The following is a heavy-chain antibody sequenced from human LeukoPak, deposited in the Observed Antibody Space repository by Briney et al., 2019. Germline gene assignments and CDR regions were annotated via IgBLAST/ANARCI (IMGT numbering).Heavy chain of an antibody. Sequence: GGSLRLSCAASGFTFSSYGMHWVRQAPGKGLEWVAVISYDGSNKYYADSVKGRFTISRDNSKNTLCLQMNSLRAEDTAVYYCAKDGSYGDYVVGYCFDYWGQGTLVTVSS. CDR2: ISYDGSNK. D-gene: IGHD4-17*01. J-gene: IGHJ4*02. CDR1: GFTFSSYG. V-gene: IGHV3-30*18. CDR3: AKDGSYGDYVVGYCFDY.